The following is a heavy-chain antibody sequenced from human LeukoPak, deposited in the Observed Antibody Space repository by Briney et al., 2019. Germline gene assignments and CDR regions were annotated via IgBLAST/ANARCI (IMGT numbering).Heavy chain of an antibody. Sequence: ASVKVSCKASGYTFTGYYMHWVRQAPGQGLEWMGWINPNSGGTNYAQKFQGRVTMTRDTSISTAYMELSRLRSDDTAVYYCARDSHSSGWSGGFDYWGQGTLVTVSS. CDR1: GYTFTGYY. V-gene: IGHV1-2*02. J-gene: IGHJ4*02. CDR3: ARDSHSSGWSGGFDY. CDR2: INPNSGGT. D-gene: IGHD6-19*01.